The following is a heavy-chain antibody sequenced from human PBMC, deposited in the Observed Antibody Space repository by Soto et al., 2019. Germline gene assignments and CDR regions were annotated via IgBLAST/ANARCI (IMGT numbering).Heavy chain of an antibody. Sequence: QVQLVQSGVEVKKPGSSVKVSCKAAGGSFSIYTVFWVRQAPGQGLEWMGRIIPMFDIANYAQNFQGRVTFNADKFMDTVYMEMLNLRSDDTAVYYCTLGRWSAEVFDIWGQGTLVTVSS. V-gene: IGHV1-69*02. CDR1: GGSFSIYT. CDR3: TLGRWSAEVFDI. D-gene: IGHD2-2*01. J-gene: IGHJ3*02. CDR2: IIPMFDIA.